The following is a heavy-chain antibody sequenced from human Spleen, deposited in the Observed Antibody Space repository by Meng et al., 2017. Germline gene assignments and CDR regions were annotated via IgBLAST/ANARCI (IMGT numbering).Heavy chain of an antibody. V-gene: IGHV4-31*03. J-gene: IGHJ4*02. Sequence: QVQLQASGPGLVKPSQTLSLTCTVSGGSISSGGYYWSWVRQYPGKGLEWIAYISYSGSTGYNPSLKSRVTISADMSKNQFSLEMSSVTAADTAVYYCARGKGAAAGSYGVFDCWGQGTLVTVSS. CDR2: ISYSGST. CDR1: GGSISSGGYY. CDR3: ARGKGAAAGSYGVFDC. D-gene: IGHD6-13*01.